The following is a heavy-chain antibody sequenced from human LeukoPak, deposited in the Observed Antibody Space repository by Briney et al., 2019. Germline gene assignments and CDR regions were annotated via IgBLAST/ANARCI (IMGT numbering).Heavy chain of an antibody. CDR2: INAGNGNT. J-gene: IGHJ4*02. V-gene: IGHV1-3*01. Sequence: ASVTVSCKASGYTFTSYAMHWVRQAPGQRLEWMGWINAGNGNTKYSQKFQGRVTITRDTSASTAYMELSSLRSEDTAVYYCARGGDGCSGSCPLPSFDYWGQGTLVTVSS. CDR3: ARGGDGCSGSCPLPSFDY. CDR1: GYTFTSYA. D-gene: IGHD2-15*01.